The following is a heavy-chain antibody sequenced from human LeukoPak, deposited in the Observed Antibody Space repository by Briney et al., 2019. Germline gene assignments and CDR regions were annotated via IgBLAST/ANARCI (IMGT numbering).Heavy chain of an antibody. V-gene: IGHV4-39*01. CDR3: ASIAAAGTWFDP. CDR2: IYYSGST. CDR1: GGSISSSSYY. D-gene: IGHD6-13*01. Sequence: PSETLSLTCTVSGGSISSSSYYWGWIRQPPGKGLEWIGSIYYSGSTYYNLSLKSRVTISVDTSKNQFSLKLSSVTAADTAVYYCASIAAAGTWFDPWGQGTLVTVSS. J-gene: IGHJ5*02.